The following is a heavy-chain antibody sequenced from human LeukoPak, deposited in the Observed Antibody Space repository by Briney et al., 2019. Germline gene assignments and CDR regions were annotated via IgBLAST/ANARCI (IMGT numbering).Heavy chain of an antibody. CDR3: ARDRSSSGWYNWFDP. Sequence: SETLSLTCAVSGGSISSGGYSWSWIRQPPGKGLEWIGYIYYSGSTYYNPSLKSRVTISVDTSKNQFSLKLSSVTAADTAVYYCARDRSSSGWYNWFDPWGQGTLVTVSS. V-gene: IGHV4-30-4*07. D-gene: IGHD6-19*01. J-gene: IGHJ5*02. CDR1: GGSISSGGYS. CDR2: IYYSGST.